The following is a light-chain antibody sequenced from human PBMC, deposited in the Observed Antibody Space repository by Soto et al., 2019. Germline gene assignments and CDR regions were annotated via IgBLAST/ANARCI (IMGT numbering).Light chain of an antibody. CDR3: ATRDDSLNGLYV. CDR1: RSNIGSKT. J-gene: IGLJ1*01. V-gene: IGLV1-44*01. CDR2: GND. Sequence: QAVVTQPPSASGTPGERVSISCSGSRSNIGSKTVTWYQQLPGTAPKLLIYGNDQRPSGVPDRFSGSKSGTSASLAISGLQSEDEGDYFCATRDDSLNGLYVFGTGTKLTVL.